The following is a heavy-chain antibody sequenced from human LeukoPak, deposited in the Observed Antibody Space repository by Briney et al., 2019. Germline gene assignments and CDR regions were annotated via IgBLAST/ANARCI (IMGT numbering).Heavy chain of an antibody. CDR2: ISSSGSTI. CDR3: VRAENLGYCSGGSCYATVFDY. Sequence: GGSLRLSCAASGFTFSSYEMNWVRQAPGKGLEWVSYISSSGSTIYYADSVKGRFTISRDNAKNSLYLQMNSLRAEDTAVYYCVRAENLGYCSGGSCYATVFDYRGQGTLVTVSS. D-gene: IGHD2-15*01. J-gene: IGHJ4*02. CDR1: GFTFSSYE. V-gene: IGHV3-48*03.